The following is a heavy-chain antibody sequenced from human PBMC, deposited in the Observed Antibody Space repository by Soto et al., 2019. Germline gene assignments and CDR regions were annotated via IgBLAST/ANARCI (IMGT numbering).Heavy chain of an antibody. CDR1: GFTFSSYA. CDR2: ISGSGGST. Sequence: GGSLRLSCAASGFTFSSYAMSWVRQAPGKGLEWVSAISGSGGSTYYADSVKGRFTISRDNSKNTLYLQMNSLRAEDTAVYYCAKATADGDKVYYFDYWGQGTLVTVSS. CDR3: AKATADGDKVYYFDY. D-gene: IGHD4-17*01. J-gene: IGHJ4*02. V-gene: IGHV3-23*01.